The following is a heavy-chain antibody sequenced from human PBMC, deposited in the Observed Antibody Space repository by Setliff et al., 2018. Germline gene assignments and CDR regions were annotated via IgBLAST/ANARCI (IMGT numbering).Heavy chain of an antibody. D-gene: IGHD1-1*01. V-gene: IGHV4-59*05. J-gene: IGHJ4*02. CDR1: GFTFSNYEFN. CDR3: ARTGTYRYFDY. CDR2: IYYRGDT. Sequence: SETLRLSCVASGFTFSNYEFNWVRQAPGKGLEWIGRIYYRGDTYYNASLKSRLTLSVDTSKNQVSLNLRSVTAADTAVYYCARTGTYRYFDYWGQGTQVTV.